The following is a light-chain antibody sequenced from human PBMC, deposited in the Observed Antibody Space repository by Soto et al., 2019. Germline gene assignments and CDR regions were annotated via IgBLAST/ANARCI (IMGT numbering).Light chain of an antibody. CDR3: SSYEGSNTWV. CDR1: SNDVGGYDF. Sequence: QSALTQPPSASGSPGQSVTISCTGTSNDVGGYDFVSWYQHLPGKAPKLMIFDVSKRPSGVPDRFSGSKSGNTASLTVSGLQAEDEADYYCSSYEGSNTWVFGGGTQLTVL. J-gene: IGLJ3*02. V-gene: IGLV2-8*01. CDR2: DVS.